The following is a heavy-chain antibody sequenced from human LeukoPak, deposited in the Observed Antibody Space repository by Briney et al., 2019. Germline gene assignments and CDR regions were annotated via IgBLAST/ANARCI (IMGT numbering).Heavy chain of an antibody. CDR3: AKDRNYDFWSGCSPLDY. CDR2: ISGSSYYI. Sequence: GGSLRLSCAASGFTFSGYSMNWVRQAPGKGLEWVSSISGSSYYIYYADSVKGRFTISRDNAKNSLYLQMNSLRAEDTAVYYCAKDRNYDFWSGCSPLDYWGQGTLVTVSS. J-gene: IGHJ4*02. CDR1: GFTFSGYS. V-gene: IGHV3-21*01. D-gene: IGHD3-3*01.